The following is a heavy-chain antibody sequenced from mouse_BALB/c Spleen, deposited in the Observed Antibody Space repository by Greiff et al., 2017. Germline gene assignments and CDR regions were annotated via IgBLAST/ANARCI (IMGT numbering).Heavy chain of an antibody. J-gene: IGHJ4*01. CDR3: ARDTAMITYYAIDY. D-gene: IGHD2-4*01. CDR2: INSNGGST. V-gene: IGHV5-6-3*01. Sequence: EVQLVESGGGLVQPGGSLKLSCAASGFTFSSYGMSWVRQTPDKRLELVATINSNGGSTYYPDSVKGRFTISRDNAKNTLYLQMSSLKSEDTAMYYCARDTAMITYYAIDYWGQGTSVTVSS. CDR1: GFTFSSYG.